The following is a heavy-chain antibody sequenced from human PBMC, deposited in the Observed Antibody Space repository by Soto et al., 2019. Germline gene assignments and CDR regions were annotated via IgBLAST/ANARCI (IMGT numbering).Heavy chain of an antibody. CDR3: ARRHNGFDL. Sequence: SETLSLTCTVSGGSVNSDSYYWGWIRQPPGKGLEWVGYVFYTGETYYNPSLKSRVSMSIDTSKNQFSLKLASVTAADTALYYCARRHNGFDLWGQGTMVTVSS. J-gene: IGHJ3*01. CDR2: VFYTGET. D-gene: IGHD2-21*01. V-gene: IGHV4-39*01. CDR1: GGSVNSDSYY.